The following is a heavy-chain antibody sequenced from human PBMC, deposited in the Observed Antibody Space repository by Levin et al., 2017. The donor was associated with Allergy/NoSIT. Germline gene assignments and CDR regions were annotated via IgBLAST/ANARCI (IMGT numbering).Heavy chain of an antibody. J-gene: IGHJ3*02. V-gene: IGHV4-61*02. D-gene: IGHD2-15*01. CDR2: LYPTGST. Sequence: SETLSLTCTVSGGSISSGGYYWSWIRQPAGKGLEWIGRLYPTGSTAYNPSLKSRVTISLGTSKNQFSLKLNSVTAADTAVYYCARGHIVVVPALNDAFDIWGQGTMVTVSS. CDR3: ARGHIVVVPALNDAFDI. CDR1: GGSISSGGYY.